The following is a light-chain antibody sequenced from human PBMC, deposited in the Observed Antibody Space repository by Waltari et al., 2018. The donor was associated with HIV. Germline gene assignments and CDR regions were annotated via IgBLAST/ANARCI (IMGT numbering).Light chain of an antibody. Sequence: EIVLTQSPATLSLSPGERATLSCRASQSVGSYLGWYQQKPGQAPMLLIYDTSNRATVIPARFSGSGSGTDFTLTISSLEPEDFAVYYCQQRSDWPPTFGQGTKVEIK. CDR3: QQRSDWPPT. V-gene: IGKV3-11*01. CDR1: QSVGSY. CDR2: DTS. J-gene: IGKJ1*01.